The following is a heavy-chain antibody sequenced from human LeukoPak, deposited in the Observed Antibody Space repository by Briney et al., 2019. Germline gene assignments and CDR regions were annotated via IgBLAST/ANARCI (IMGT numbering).Heavy chain of an antibody. CDR3: ARDPQLSSRDGYNYNNIYFDY. Sequence: GGSLRLSCAASGFTFSSYGMNWVRQAPGKGLEWVSAISATGGTTYYADSVKGRFTISRDNSKNTLYLQMNSLRAEDTAVYYCARDPQLSSRDGYNYNNIYFDYWGQGTLVTVSS. CDR1: GFTFSSYG. D-gene: IGHD5-24*01. CDR2: ISATGGTT. J-gene: IGHJ4*02. V-gene: IGHV3-23*01.